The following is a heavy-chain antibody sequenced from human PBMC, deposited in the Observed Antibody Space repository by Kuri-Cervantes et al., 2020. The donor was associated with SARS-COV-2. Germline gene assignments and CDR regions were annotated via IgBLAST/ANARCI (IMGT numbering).Heavy chain of an antibody. CDR2: IIPIFGTA. CDR3: ARAESETGHTLYSDS. J-gene: IGHJ4*02. V-gene: IGHV1-69*05. D-gene: IGHD7-27*01. Sequence: SVKASCKASGGTFSSYAISWVRQAPGQGLEWMGGIIPIFGTANYAQKFQGRVTITTDESTSTAYMELSSLRSDDTAVYYCARAESETGHTLYSDSWGQGTLVTVSS. CDR1: GGTFSSYA.